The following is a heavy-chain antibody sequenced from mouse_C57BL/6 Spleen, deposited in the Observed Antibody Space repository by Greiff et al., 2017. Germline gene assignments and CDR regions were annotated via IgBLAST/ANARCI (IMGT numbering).Heavy chain of an antibody. J-gene: IGHJ4*01. Sequence: QVQLKQPGAELVKPGASVKLSCKASGYTFTSYWMQWVKQRPGQGLEWIGEIDPSDSYTNYNQKFKGKATLTVDTSSSTAYMQLSSLTSEDSAVYYCARGGYSNYVGAMDYWGQGTSVTVSS. CDR3: ARGGYSNYVGAMDY. V-gene: IGHV1-50*01. CDR1: GYTFTSYW. CDR2: IDPSDSYT. D-gene: IGHD2-5*01.